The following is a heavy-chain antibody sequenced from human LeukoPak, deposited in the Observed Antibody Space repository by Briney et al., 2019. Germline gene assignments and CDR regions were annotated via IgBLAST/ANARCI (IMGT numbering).Heavy chain of an antibody. CDR1: GFTFRSYA. CDR3: AREIFNGFDI. Sequence: GRSLRLSCAGSGFTFRSYAMHWVRQAPGKALEWVAVISYDGSNKDYADSVKGRFTISRDNSKNTLFLQMNSLRAEDTAVYYCAREIFNGFDIWGQGTMVTVSS. CDR2: ISYDGSNK. V-gene: IGHV3-30-3*01. J-gene: IGHJ3*02.